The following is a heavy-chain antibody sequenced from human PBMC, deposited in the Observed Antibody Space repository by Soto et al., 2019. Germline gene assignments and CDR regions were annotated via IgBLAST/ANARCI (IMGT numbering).Heavy chain of an antibody. Sequence: QVQLVQSGAEVKKPGASVKVSCKTSGYTFTGYYIHWVRQAPGHGLEWMGWINPNTNVRKNAQRFQGRVTMTRDTSINTAYMELSSLTSDDTSVYYCARAFPNYESSGHYWGQGPLVTVSS. CDR2: INPNTNVR. J-gene: IGHJ4*02. D-gene: IGHD3-22*01. V-gene: IGHV1-2*02. CDR1: GYTFTGYY. CDR3: ARAFPNYESSGHY.